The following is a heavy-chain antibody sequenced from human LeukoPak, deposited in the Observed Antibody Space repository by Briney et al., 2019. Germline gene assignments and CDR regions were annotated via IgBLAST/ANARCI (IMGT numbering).Heavy chain of an antibody. D-gene: IGHD3-22*01. J-gene: IGHJ4*02. CDR1: GFTFSDYY. CDR2: ISSSGSTI. CDR3: ARDLENYYDSSGYSG. Sequence: GGSLRLSCAASGFTFSDYYMSWIRQAPGKGLEWVSYISSSGSTIYYADSVKGRFTISRDNAKNSLYLQMNSLRAEDTAVYYCARDLENYYDSSGYSGWGQGTLVTVSS. V-gene: IGHV3-11*04.